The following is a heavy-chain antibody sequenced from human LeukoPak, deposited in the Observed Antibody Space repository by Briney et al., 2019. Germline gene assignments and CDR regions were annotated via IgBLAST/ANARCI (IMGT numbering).Heavy chain of an antibody. J-gene: IGHJ6*03. D-gene: IGHD3-10*01. V-gene: IGHV4-38-2*02. CDR1: GYSIRSGYQ. CDR3: ARDRMVRGVNYYYYYMDV. CDR2: INYSGST. Sequence: SETLSLTCTVSGYSIRSGYQWGWIRQPPGKGLEWIGSINYSGSTYDNPSLKSRVTISVDTSKNQFSLKLSSVTAADTAVYYCARDRMVRGVNYYYYYMDVWGKGTTVTVSS.